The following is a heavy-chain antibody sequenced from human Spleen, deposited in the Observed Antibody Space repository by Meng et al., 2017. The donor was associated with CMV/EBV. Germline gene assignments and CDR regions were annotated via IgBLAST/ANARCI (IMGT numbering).Heavy chain of an antibody. J-gene: IGHJ4*02. D-gene: IGHD3-10*01. V-gene: IGHV3-21*01. CDR1: GFTFSSYS. CDR3: AKGLRRSEKVLLWFGGIFQTDY. Sequence: GGSLRLSCAASGFTFSSYSMNWVRQAPGKGLEWVSSISSSSSYIYYADSVKGRFTISRDNAKNSLYLQMNSLRAEDTAVYYCAKGLRRSEKVLLWFGGIFQTDYWGQGTLVTVSS. CDR2: ISSSSSYI.